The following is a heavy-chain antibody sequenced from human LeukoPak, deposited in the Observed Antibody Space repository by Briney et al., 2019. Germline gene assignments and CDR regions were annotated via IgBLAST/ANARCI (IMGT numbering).Heavy chain of an antibody. CDR2: INPNSGGT. V-gene: IGHV1-2*02. J-gene: IGHJ4*02. D-gene: IGHD3-10*01. Sequence: ASVKVSCKASGYTFTGYYMHWVRQAPGQGLEWMGWINPNSGGTNYAQKFQGRVTMTRDTSISTAYMELSRLRSDDTAVYYCARDTRTYYGPLYYFAYWGQGTLVTVSS. CDR1: GYTFTGYY. CDR3: ARDTRTYYGPLYYFAY.